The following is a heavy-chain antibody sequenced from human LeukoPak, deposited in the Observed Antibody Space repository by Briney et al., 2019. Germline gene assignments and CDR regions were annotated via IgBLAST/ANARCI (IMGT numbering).Heavy chain of an antibody. Sequence: PGGSLRLSCAASGFTFSNYYMSWIRQAPGKGLVWVSYISSRSSNTYYADSVKGRFTISRDNSKNTVHLQMNSLRAEDTAMYYCARRAGDYSHPYDYWGQGTLVTVSS. D-gene: IGHD3-22*01. CDR3: ARRAGDYSHPYDY. CDR1: GFTFSNYY. V-gene: IGHV3-11*03. CDR2: ISSRSSNT. J-gene: IGHJ4*02.